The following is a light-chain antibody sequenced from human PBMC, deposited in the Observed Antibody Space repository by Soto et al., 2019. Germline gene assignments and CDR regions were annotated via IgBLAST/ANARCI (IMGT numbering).Light chain of an antibody. Sequence: DIPMTPSPSPPSASVGDRSTITFRASQSISSWLAWYQQKPGKAPKLLIYKASSLESGVPSRFSGSGSGTEFTLTISSLQPDDFATYYCQQHNSYSRTFGQGTKVDIK. V-gene: IGKV1-5*03. CDR2: KAS. J-gene: IGKJ1*01. CDR1: QSISSW. CDR3: QQHNSYSRT.